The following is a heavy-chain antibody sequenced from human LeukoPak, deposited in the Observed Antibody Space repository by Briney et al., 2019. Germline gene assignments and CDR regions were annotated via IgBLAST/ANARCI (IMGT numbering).Heavy chain of an antibody. V-gene: IGHV3-53*01. Sequence: GGSLRLSCAASGFIVSGDFMSWVRQAPGKGLEWVSVIYSGGSTYYADSVKGRFTISRDNSKNTLYLQMNSLRAEDTAVYYCARSSPPKYSSGWYYFDYWGQGTLVTVSS. CDR3: ARSSPPKYSSGWYYFDY. CDR1: GFIVSGDF. CDR2: IYSGGST. J-gene: IGHJ4*02. D-gene: IGHD6-19*01.